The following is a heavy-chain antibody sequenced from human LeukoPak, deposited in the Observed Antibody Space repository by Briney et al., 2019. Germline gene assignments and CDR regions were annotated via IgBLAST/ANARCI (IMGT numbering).Heavy chain of an antibody. V-gene: IGHV3-23*01. D-gene: IGHD1-26*01. Sequence: GGSLRLSCAASGFTFSSYAMSWVRQAPGKGLEWVSAISGSGGSTYYADSVKGRFTISRDNSKNTLYLQMNSLRAEDTAVYYCARDVRRSRWELLGEYYYYYMDVWGKGTTVTVSS. CDR1: GFTFSSYA. CDR3: ARDVRRSRWELLGEYYYYYMDV. J-gene: IGHJ6*03. CDR2: ISGSGGST.